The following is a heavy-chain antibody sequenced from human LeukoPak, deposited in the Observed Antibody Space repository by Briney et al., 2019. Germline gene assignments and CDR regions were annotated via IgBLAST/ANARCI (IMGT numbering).Heavy chain of an antibody. V-gene: IGHV3-53*01. D-gene: IGHD3-22*01. CDR2: IYSGDST. J-gene: IGHJ4*02. Sequence: QPGWSLRLSCAASGFTVSSNYMSWVRQAPGKGLEWVSVIYSGDSTYYADSVKGRFTISRYNSKNTLYLQMNSLRAEDTAVYYCAKSIGGSYDSSGYLNYWGQGTLVTVSS. CDR1: GFTVSSNY. CDR3: AKSIGGSYDSSGYLNY.